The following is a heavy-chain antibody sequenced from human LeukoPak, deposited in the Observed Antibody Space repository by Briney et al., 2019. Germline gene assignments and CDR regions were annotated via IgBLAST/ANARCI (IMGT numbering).Heavy chain of an antibody. CDR1: GFSFTNAW. CDR2: IKSKTDGGTI. D-gene: IGHD3-10*01. CDR3: TTVTLRPVGL. Sequence: GGSLRLSCAASGFSFTNAWMSWVRQAPGKGLEWVGRIKSKTDGGTIDYAAPVKGRFTISRDDSKNTLFLQMNSLKIEDTAVYYCTTVTLRPVGLWGQGTLVTVSS. V-gene: IGHV3-15*05. J-gene: IGHJ4*02.